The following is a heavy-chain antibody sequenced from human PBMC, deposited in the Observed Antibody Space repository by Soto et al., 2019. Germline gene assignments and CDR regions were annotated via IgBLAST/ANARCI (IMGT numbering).Heavy chain of an antibody. CDR3: ARHQGAGQHGMDI. CDR1: GYSLTSYA. V-gene: IGHV1-18*01. CDR2: INGYNGDT. J-gene: IGHJ6*02. D-gene: IGHD2-21*01. Sequence: GASVKVSSKASGYSLTSYAMHWVRHSPGQGLEWMGWINGYNGDTNYSQKVQGRVTMTTDTSTTTAYMELMSLRFDDTAVYYSARHQGAGQHGMDICGHGTKVTLSS.